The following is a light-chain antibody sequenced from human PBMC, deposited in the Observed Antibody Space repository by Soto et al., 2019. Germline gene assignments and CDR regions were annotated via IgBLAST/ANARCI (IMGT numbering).Light chain of an antibody. CDR3: QQYVSSVT. Sequence: EIVLTQSPGSLSLSPGERATLSCRASQSVDSSFFAWYQQKPGQAPRLLIYGASNRATGIPDRFSGRGSGTAFTLTITGLEPEDFAGYYCQQYVSSVTFGQGTKVEIK. V-gene: IGKV3-20*01. CDR1: QSVDSSF. J-gene: IGKJ1*01. CDR2: GAS.